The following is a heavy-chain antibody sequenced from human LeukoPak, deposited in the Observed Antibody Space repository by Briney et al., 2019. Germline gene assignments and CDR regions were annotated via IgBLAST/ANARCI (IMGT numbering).Heavy chain of an antibody. CDR1: GGSFSGYY. Sequence: RASETLSLTCAVYGGSFSGYYWSWIRQPPGKGLEWIGEINHSGSTNYNPSLKSRVTISVDTSKNQFSLKLSSVTAADTAVYYSARLKRYCSSTSCRGLGRDWFDPWGQGTLVTVSS. V-gene: IGHV4-34*01. D-gene: IGHD2-2*01. CDR3: ARLKRYCSSTSCRGLGRDWFDP. CDR2: INHSGST. J-gene: IGHJ5*02.